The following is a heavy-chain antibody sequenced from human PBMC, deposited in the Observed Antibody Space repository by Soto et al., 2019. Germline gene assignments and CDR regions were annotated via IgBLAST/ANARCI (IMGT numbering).Heavy chain of an antibody. J-gene: IGHJ4*02. D-gene: IGHD2-15*01. CDR3: AKATPKRCSGGSCYYGSFDY. CDR1: GFTFSSYA. V-gene: IGHV3-23*01. CDR2: ISGSGGST. Sequence: GGSPRLSCAASGFTFSSYAMSWVRQAPGKGLEWVSAISGSGGSTYYADSVKGRFTISRDNSKNTLYLQMNSLRAEDTAVYDCAKATPKRCSGGSCYYGSFDYWGQGTLVTVSS.